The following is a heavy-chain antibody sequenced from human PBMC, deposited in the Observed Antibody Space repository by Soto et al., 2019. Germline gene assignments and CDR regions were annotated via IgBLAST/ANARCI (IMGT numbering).Heavy chain of an antibody. V-gene: IGHV4-31*03. D-gene: IGHD3-9*01. CDR2: IYYSVST. Sequence: PSETLSLTCTVSGGSISSGGYYCSWIRQHPGKGLEWIGYIYYSVSTYYNPSLKSRVTISVDTSKNQSSLKLSSVTAADTAVYYGARLKNLLVGNRGTNWFDPRGQRTLVTASS. CDR1: GGSISSGGYY. J-gene: IGHJ5*02. CDR3: ARLKNLLVGNRGTNWFDP.